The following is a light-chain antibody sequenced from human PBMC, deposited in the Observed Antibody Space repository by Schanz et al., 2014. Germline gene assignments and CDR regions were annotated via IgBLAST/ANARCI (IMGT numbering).Light chain of an antibody. J-gene: IGKJ4*01. V-gene: IGKV2-30*01. CDR3: MQGAPPLT. Sequence: DVVLTQSPLSLPVTLGQPASISCRSSQSLVFTDGYTYLHWFQQRPGQSPRRLIYRVSNRDSGVPDRFSGSGSGTDFTLRISRVEAEDVGIYYCMQGAPPLTFGGGTKLEIK. CDR1: QSLVFTDGYTY. CDR2: RVS.